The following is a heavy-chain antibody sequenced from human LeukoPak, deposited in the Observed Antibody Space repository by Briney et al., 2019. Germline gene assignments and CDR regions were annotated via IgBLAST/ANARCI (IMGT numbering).Heavy chain of an antibody. J-gene: IGHJ3*02. D-gene: IGHD3-22*01. Sequence: PSETLSLTCTVSGGSISSGGYSWSWIRQPPGKGLEWIGYIYRSGSTYYNPSLESRVTISVDRSKNQFSLKLSSVTAADTAVYYCARGSYYDSSGTDDDAFDIWGQGTMVTVSS. CDR1: GGSISSGGYS. V-gene: IGHV4-30-2*01. CDR2: IYRSGST. CDR3: ARGSYYDSSGTDDDAFDI.